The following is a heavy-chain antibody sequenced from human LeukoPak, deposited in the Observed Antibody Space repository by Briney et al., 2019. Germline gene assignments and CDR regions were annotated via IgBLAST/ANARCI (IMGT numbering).Heavy chain of an antibody. Sequence: RVASVKVSCKASGYTFTSYYMHWVRQAPGQGLEWMGIINPSGGSTSYAQKFQGRVTMTRDTSTSTVYMELSSLRSEDTAVYYCARDGSEAAAGHNWFDPWGQGTLVTVSS. D-gene: IGHD6-13*01. CDR1: GYTFTSYY. CDR2: INPSGGST. CDR3: ARDGSEAAAGHNWFDP. J-gene: IGHJ5*02. V-gene: IGHV1-46*01.